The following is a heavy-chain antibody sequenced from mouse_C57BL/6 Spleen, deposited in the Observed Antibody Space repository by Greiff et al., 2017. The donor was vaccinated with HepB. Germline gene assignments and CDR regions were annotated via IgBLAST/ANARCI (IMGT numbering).Heavy chain of an antibody. J-gene: IGHJ1*03. V-gene: IGHV7-3*01. CDR1: GFTFTDYY. Sequence: EVQLVESGGGLVQPGGSLSLSCAASGFTFTDYYMSWVRQPPGKALEWLGFIRNKANGYTTEYSASVKGRFTISRDNSQSILYLQMNALRAEDSATYYCARLYYGSSYWYFDVWSKGTTVNDSS. D-gene: IGHD1-1*01. CDR2: IRNKANGYTT. CDR3: ARLYYGSSYWYFDV.